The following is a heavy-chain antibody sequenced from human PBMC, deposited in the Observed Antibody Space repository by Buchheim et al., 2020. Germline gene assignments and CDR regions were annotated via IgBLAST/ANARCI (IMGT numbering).Heavy chain of an antibody. D-gene: IGHD4/OR15-4a*01. Sequence: EVQLVESGGGLVQPGGSLRLSCAASGFTFSSYSMNWVRQAPGKGLEWVSYISSSSSTIYYADSVKGRFTISRDNAKNSLYLQMNSLRAEDTAVYYCASQDDYGDWYFDLWGRGTL. J-gene: IGHJ2*01. CDR3: ASQDDYGDWYFDL. V-gene: IGHV3-48*01. CDR1: GFTFSSYS. CDR2: ISSSSSTI.